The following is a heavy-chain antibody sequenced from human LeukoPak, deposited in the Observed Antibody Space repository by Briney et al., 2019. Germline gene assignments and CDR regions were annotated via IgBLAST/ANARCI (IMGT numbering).Heavy chain of an antibody. Sequence: PGVSLRLSCAASGVTFSSYAMSWVRQAPGKGLEWVSAISGSGGSTYYADSVKGRFTISRDNSKNTLYLQMNSPRAEDTAVYYCAKPGDFGWYFDYWGQGTLVTVSS. CDR3: AKPGDFGWYFDY. CDR1: GVTFSSYA. D-gene: IGHD3-9*01. V-gene: IGHV3-23*01. CDR2: ISGSGGST. J-gene: IGHJ4*02.